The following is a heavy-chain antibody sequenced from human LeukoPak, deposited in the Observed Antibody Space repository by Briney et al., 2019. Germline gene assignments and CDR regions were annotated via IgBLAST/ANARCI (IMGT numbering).Heavy chain of an antibody. CDR1: GFTFSSCG. Sequence: PGGSLRLSCAASGFTFSSCGMHWVRQAPGKGLEWVAFIRYDGSNKYYADSVKGRFTISRDNSKNTLYLQMNSLRAEDTAVYYCAKDQYHSSRYDYWGQGTLVTVSS. CDR3: AKDQYHSSRYDY. V-gene: IGHV3-30*02. J-gene: IGHJ4*02. CDR2: IRYDGSNK. D-gene: IGHD6-13*01.